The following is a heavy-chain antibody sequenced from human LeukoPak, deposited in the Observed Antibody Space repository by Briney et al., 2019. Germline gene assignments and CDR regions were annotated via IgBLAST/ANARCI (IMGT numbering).Heavy chain of an antibody. CDR1: GFTFSSYA. CDR3: AKDPDIVVVVAATGFDY. J-gene: IGHJ4*02. V-gene: IGHV3-23*01. CDR2: ISGSGGST. D-gene: IGHD2-15*01. Sequence: PGGSLRLSCAASGFTFSSYAMSWVRQAPGKGLEWVSAISGSGGSTYYADSVKGRFTISRENSKNTLYLQMNSLRAEDTAVYYCAKDPDIVVVVAATGFDYWGQGTLVTVSS.